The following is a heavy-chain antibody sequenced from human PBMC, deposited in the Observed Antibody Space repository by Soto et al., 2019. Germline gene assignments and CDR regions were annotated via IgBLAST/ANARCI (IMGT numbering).Heavy chain of an antibody. D-gene: IGHD2-15*01. Sequence: QITLKESGPTLVKPTQTLTLTCTFSGFSLSTSGVGVGWIRQPPGKALEWLALIYWNDDKRYSPSLKSRLTITKDTAKKQVVLTMTNMDPVETATYYCARATDCSGGSCYSRGFDYWGQGTLVTVSS. CDR2: IYWNDDK. V-gene: IGHV2-5*01. J-gene: IGHJ4*02. CDR3: ARATDCSGGSCYSRGFDY. CDR1: GFSLSTSGVG.